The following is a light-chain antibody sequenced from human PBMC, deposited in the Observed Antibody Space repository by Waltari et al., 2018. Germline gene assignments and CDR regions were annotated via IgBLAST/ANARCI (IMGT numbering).Light chain of an antibody. Sequence: QSAPTQPPSVSGSPGQSVTISCTGTSSDVGGYNYVSWYQQHPGKAPKLMVYGVSNRPSGVSDRFSGSKSGNMASLTISGLQAEDEADYYCCSYTTSSTFVFGSGTKLTVL. CDR1: SSDVGGYNY. CDR2: GVS. CDR3: CSYTTSSTFV. J-gene: IGLJ6*01. V-gene: IGLV2-14*01.